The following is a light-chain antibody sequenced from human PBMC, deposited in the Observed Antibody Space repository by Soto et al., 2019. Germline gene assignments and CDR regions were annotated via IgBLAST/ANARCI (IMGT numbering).Light chain of an antibody. CDR1: QTIRTY. J-gene: IGKJ4*01. Sequence: DIPMSQSASSVSASVGDTVTISCRARQTIRTYLHGYQHKPGKVPRLLISDVSTLQSGVPARCRSSGSETEFTLTITYLQPEDFATYYCQQGYSIHALTFGGGTQVELK. CDR2: DVS. CDR3: QQGYSIHALT. V-gene: IGKV1-39*01.